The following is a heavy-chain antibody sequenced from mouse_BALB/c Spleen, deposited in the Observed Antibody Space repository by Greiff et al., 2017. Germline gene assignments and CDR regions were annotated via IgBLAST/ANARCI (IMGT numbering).Heavy chain of an antibody. CDR2: INPSNGRT. V-gene: IGHV1S81*02. D-gene: IGHD4-1*01. CDR1: GYTFTSYW. CDR3: ARNWDYAMDY. J-gene: IGHJ4*01. Sequence: VQLQQPGAELVKPGASVKLSCKASGYTFTSYWMHWVKQRPGQGLEWIGEINPSNGRTNYNEKFKSKATLTVDKSSSTAYMQLSSLTSEDSAVYYCARNWDYAMDYWGQGTSVTVSS.